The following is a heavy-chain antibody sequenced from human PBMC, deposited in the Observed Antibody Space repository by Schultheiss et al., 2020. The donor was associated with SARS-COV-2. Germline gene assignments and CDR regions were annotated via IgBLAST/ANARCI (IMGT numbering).Heavy chain of an antibody. D-gene: IGHD2-2*01. CDR2: IYTSGST. Sequence: SETLSLTCTVSGGSISSYYWSWIRQPAGKGLEWIGRIYTSGSTNYNPSLKSRVTMSVDTSKNQFSLKLSSVTAADTAVYYCAGDVSGSEGYCSSTSCWGGPWIDPWGQGTLVTVSS. CDR3: AGDVSGSEGYCSSTSCWGGPWIDP. CDR1: GGSISSYY. V-gene: IGHV4-4*07. J-gene: IGHJ5*02.